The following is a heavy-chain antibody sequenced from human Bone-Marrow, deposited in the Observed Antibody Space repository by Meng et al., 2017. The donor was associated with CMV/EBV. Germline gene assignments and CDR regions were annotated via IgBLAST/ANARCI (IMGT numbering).Heavy chain of an antibody. CDR1: GFTFSRYW. CDR2: IKEDGSER. Sequence: GGSLRLSCAASGFTFSRYWMSWVRQAPGKGLEWVANIKEDGSERYYVDSVKGRFTISRDNAKNRLYLEMNSLRADDTAVYYCVRPYCDSTTCYPYFDYWGQGTLVTVSS. J-gene: IGHJ4*02. D-gene: IGHD2-2*01. CDR3: VRPYCDSTTCYPYFDY. V-gene: IGHV3-7*01.